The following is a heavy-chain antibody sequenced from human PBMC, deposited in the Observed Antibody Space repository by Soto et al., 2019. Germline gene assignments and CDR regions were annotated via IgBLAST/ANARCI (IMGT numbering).Heavy chain of an antibody. V-gene: IGHV4-30-4*01. Sequence: QVHLQESGPGQVEPSQTLSLTCTVSGDSMSSDNYYWSWIRQPPGKGLEWIGYISYTGSTYYNASLKSRVAMSEDTSKNQFSLKMSSVTAADTAVYFCASSKGVVLRAFNYWGRGTLVTVSS. CDR3: ASSKGVVLRAFNY. CDR2: ISYTGST. D-gene: IGHD3-16*01. J-gene: IGHJ4*02. CDR1: GDSMSSDNYY.